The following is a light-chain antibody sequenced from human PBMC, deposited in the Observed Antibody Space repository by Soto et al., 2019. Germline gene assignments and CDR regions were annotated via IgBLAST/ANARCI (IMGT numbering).Light chain of an antibody. CDR3: SSYTSSSTVV. J-gene: IGLJ3*02. CDR2: YVT. CDR1: SSDVGAYNY. V-gene: IGLV2-14*03. Sequence: QSVLTQPASVSGSPGQSVTISCSGSSSDVGAYNYVSWYQRHPGKAPKLMIYYVTNRPSGVSNRFSGSKSGNTASLTISGLQAEDAADYFCSSYTSSSTVVFGGGTKLTVL.